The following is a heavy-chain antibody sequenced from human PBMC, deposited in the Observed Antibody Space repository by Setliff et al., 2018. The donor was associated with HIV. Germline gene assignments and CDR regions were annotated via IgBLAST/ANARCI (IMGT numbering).Heavy chain of an antibody. V-gene: IGHV4-61*09. CDR3: ERGGQSSGYGIEY. CDR1: GTSISRGNFY. J-gene: IGHJ4*02. CDR2: IYTDGTI. D-gene: IGHD5-12*01. Sequence: SSETLSLTCSVSGTSISRGNFYWGWTRPPAGKGLEWIGHIYTDGTIKFNPSLKSRLSISLDTSKNQFYLNLNSVPAADTAIYYCERGGQSSGYGIEYWGQGKLVTVSS.